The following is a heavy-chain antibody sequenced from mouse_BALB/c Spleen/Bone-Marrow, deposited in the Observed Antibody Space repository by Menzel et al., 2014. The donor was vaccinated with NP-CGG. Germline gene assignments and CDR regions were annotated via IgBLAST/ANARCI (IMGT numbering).Heavy chain of an antibody. CDR3: ARYLHYYGSSYGYFDV. V-gene: IGHV1S81*02. Sequence: VQLQQSGAELMKPGASVKLSCKASGYTFTSYWMHWVKQRPGQGLEWIGEINPSNGRTNYNEKFKSKATLTVDKSSSTAYMQLSSLTSEDSAVYYCARYLHYYGSSYGYFDVWGAGTTVTVSS. CDR2: INPSNGRT. J-gene: IGHJ1*01. CDR1: GYTFTSYW. D-gene: IGHD1-1*01.